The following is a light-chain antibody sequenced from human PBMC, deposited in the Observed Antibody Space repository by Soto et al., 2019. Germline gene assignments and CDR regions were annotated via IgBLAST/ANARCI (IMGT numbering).Light chain of an antibody. CDR2: GAS. CDR1: QSVSNNY. CDR3: QQYGSSPPFT. V-gene: IGKV3-20*01. J-gene: IGKJ3*01. Sequence: EMVLTQSPGTLSLSPGERATLSCTASQSVSNNYLAWYQQKPGQAPRLLIYGASSRATGIPDRFSGSGSGTDFTLTIIRLEPEDFAEYYCQQYGSSPPFTFGPGTKVDIK.